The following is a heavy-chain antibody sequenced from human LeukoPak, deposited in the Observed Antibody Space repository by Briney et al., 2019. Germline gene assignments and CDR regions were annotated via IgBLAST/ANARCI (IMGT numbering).Heavy chain of an antibody. CDR3: ATSTKYSISWGAFDI. D-gene: IGHD6-13*01. J-gene: IGHJ3*02. V-gene: IGHV1-2*02. CDR2: INPNSGDT. Sequence: ASVKVSCKASGYTFTSYYMHWVRQAPGQGLEWVGWINPNSGDTNYAQRFQGRVTMSRDASISTAYMELSSLRSDDTAVYYCATSTKYSISWGAFDIWGQGTMVTVSS. CDR1: GYTFTSYY.